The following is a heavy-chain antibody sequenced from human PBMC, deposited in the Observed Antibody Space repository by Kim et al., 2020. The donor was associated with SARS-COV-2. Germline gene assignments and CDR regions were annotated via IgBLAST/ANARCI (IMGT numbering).Heavy chain of an antibody. CDR1: GGSFSGYY. J-gene: IGHJ4*02. CDR2: INHSGST. CDR3: ARVGYYYGSGSNVDY. D-gene: IGHD3-10*01. V-gene: IGHV4-34*01. Sequence: SETLSLTCAVYGGSFSGYYWSWIRQPPGKGLEWIGEINHSGSTNYNPSLKSRVTISVDTSKNQFSLKLSSVTAADTAVYYCARVGYYYGSGSNVDYWGQGTLVTVSS.